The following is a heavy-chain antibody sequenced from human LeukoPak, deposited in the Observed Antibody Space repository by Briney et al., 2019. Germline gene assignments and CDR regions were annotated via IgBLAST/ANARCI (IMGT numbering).Heavy chain of an antibody. J-gene: IGHJ4*02. V-gene: IGHV3-48*01. D-gene: IGHD2-21*01. CDR2: ISTSGGTI. CDR3: ARHIPFDC. Sequence: PGGSLRLSCAASGVTFISSSMNSVRQAPEKGLEWVSYISTSGGTIYYADSVKGRFTISRDNAKNSLYLQMDSLRAEDTAVYYCARHIPFDCWGQGTLVTVSS. CDR1: GVTFISSS.